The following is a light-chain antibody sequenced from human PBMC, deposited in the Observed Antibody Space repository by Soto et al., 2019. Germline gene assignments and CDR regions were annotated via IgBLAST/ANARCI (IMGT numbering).Light chain of an antibody. J-gene: IGKJ1*01. Sequence: EIVLTQSPGTLSLSPGERATLSCRASQSVSSSYLAWYQQKPGQAPRLLIYGASSRATGIPDRFSGSGSGTDVTLTISRLEPEDFAVYYCQQYGSSPQTLGQGTKVDIK. CDR3: QQYGSSPQT. CDR1: QSVSSSY. CDR2: GAS. V-gene: IGKV3-20*01.